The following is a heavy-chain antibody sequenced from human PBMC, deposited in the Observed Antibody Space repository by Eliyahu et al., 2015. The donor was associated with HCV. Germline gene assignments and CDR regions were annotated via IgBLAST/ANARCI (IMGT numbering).Heavy chain of an antibody. CDR2: IKQDGSEK. V-gene: IGHV3-7*01. J-gene: IGHJ4*02. D-gene: IGHD6-19*01. Sequence: EVQLVESGGGLVQPGGXLXLSCXAXGFXFXXYWMSWVRQAPGKGLEWVANIKQDGSEKYYVDSVKGRFTISRDNAKNSLYLQMNSLRAEDTAVYYCARDGILRSSGWPEPLDYWGQGTLVTVSS. CDR3: ARDGILRSSGWPEPLDY. CDR1: GFXFXXYW.